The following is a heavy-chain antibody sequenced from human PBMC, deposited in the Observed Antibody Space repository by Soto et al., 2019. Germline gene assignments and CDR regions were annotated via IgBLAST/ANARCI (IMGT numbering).Heavy chain of an antibody. J-gene: IGHJ4*02. D-gene: IGHD2-21*02. V-gene: IGHV3-74*01. Sequence: VQLVASGGDLVQPGGSLRLSCAASGFNFSNYWMHWVRQGPGKGLVWVSRVNSDESSTSYADSVKGRFTISRDNAKNTLYLQMSSLRFEDTALYYCVCFECGRTAVVTAMEANGYWGQGTLVTVSS. CDR2: VNSDESST. CDR3: VCFECGRTAVVTAMEANGY. CDR1: GFNFSNYW.